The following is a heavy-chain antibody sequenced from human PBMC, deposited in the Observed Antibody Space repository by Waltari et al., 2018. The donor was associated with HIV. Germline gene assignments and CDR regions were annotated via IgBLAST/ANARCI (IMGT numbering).Heavy chain of an antibody. J-gene: IGHJ6*02. CDR2: VIPIFGSP. D-gene: IGHD3-3*01. V-gene: IGHV1-69*01. CDR1: GGSFRNYA. CDR3: ATGDGRNFGVVREYYHYGMDV. Sequence: QVQIVQSGAEVKKPGSSVKVSCEAPGGSFRNYAVSWVRQVPGQGLEWLGGVIPIFGSPDYSQKFHGRLTIVADESINTAYMELSSLTSEDTAVYYCATGDGRNFGVVREYYHYGMDVWGQGTTVTVSS.